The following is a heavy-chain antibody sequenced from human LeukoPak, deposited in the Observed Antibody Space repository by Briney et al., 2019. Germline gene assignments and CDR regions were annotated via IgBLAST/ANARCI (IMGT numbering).Heavy chain of an antibody. CDR3: ARGPRLSRALGY. J-gene: IGHJ4*02. CDR2: INHSGST. Sequence: SETLSLTYAVYGGSFSGYYWSWIRQPPGKGLEWIGEINHSGSTNYNPSLKSRVTMSVDTSKNQFSLKLSSVTAADTAVYYCARGPRLSRALGYWGQGTLVTVSS. CDR1: GGSFSGYY. D-gene: IGHD6-6*01. V-gene: IGHV4-34*01.